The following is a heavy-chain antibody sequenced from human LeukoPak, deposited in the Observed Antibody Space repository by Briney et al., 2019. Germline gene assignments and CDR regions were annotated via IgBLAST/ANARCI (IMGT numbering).Heavy chain of an antibody. Sequence: SETLSLTCAVYSGSFSGYYWSWIRQPPGKGLEWIGAINHSGSTNYNPPLKSRVTISVDTSKNQFSLKLSSVTAADTAVYCCARGRDYNLLYYYYGMDVWGQGTTVTVSS. J-gene: IGHJ6*02. D-gene: IGHD4-11*01. CDR3: ARGRDYNLLYYYYGMDV. CDR2: INHSGST. CDR1: SGSFSGYY. V-gene: IGHV4-34*01.